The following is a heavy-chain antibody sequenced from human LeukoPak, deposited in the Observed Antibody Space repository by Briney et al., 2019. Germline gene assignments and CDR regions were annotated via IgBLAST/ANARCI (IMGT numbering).Heavy chain of an antibody. CDR3: VRVWGHSGYDYFPFDY. J-gene: IGHJ4*02. Sequence: PGGSLRLSCAASGFTSSTYTMNWVRQAPGKGLEWVSSINGDGRYIYYADSMKGRFTISRDNAKNSLYLQMNSLRAEDTAMYYCVRVWGHSGYDYFPFDYWGQGTLVTVSS. V-gene: IGHV3-21*01. D-gene: IGHD5-12*01. CDR2: INGDGRYI. CDR1: GFTSSTYT.